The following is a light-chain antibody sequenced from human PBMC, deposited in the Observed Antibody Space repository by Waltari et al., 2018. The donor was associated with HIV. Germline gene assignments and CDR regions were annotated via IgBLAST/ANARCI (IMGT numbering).Light chain of an antibody. CDR3: QQYDVSPHT. CDR2: GAS. CDR1: QNIGSSS. Sequence: EIVLTQSPGILSLSPGESATLSCRASQNIGSSSLAWYQQQPGQAPGLLIYGASTRATGIPDFTLTINTLEPEDSALYFCQQYDVSPHTFGQGTKLEIK. V-gene: IGKV3-20*01. J-gene: IGKJ2*01.